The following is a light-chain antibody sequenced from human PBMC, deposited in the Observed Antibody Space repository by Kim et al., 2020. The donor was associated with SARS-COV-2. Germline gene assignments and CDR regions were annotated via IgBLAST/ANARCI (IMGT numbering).Light chain of an antibody. Sequence: QRVTISCSGGRSNIVSNYVYWYQQLPGAAPKLLIYENYQRPSGVPDRFSGSKSVTSASLAISGLRSEDEADYYCAAWDDSLSVHYVFGTGTKVTVL. CDR2: ENY. CDR3: AAWDDSLSVHYV. V-gene: IGLV1-47*01. CDR1: RSNIVSNY. J-gene: IGLJ1*01.